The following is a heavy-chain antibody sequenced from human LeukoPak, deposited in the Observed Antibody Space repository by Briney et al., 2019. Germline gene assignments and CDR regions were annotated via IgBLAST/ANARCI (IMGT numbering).Heavy chain of an antibody. Sequence: SETLSLTCTVSGGSISSSSYYWGWIRQHPGKGLEWIGYIFYSGNSYFNPSLKSPATISMDTSKNQFSLKLSSVTAADTAVYYCAREVAVTTHFDYWGQGTLVTVSS. V-gene: IGHV4-31*01. CDR2: IFYSGNS. J-gene: IGHJ4*02. CDR3: AREVAVTTHFDY. CDR1: GGSISSSSYY. D-gene: IGHD4-17*01.